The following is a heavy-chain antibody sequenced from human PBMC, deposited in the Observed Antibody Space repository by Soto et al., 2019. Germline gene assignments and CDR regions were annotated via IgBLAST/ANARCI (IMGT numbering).Heavy chain of an antibody. CDR3: ARDQGATVTANWFDP. CDR1: GYTFTSYY. D-gene: IGHD4-17*01. Sequence: QVQLVQSGAEVKKPGASVKVSCKASGYTFTSYYMHWVRQAPGQGLEWMGIINPSGGSTSYAQKFQGIVTMTRDTSTSTVYMELSSLRSEDTAVYYCARDQGATVTANWFDPWGQGTLVTVSS. J-gene: IGHJ5*02. CDR2: INPSGGST. V-gene: IGHV1-46*01.